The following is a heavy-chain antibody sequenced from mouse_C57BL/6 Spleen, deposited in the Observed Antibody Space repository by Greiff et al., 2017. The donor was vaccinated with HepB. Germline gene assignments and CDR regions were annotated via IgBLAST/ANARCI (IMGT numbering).Heavy chain of an antibody. CDR2: IDPGSGNT. CDR3: ARGRDRTASYYFDY. Sequence: VQLQQSGAELVRPGASVKLSCKASGYTFTDYYINWVKQSPVQGLEWIARIDPGSGNTYYNEKFKGKATLTADKSSSTAYRQLSSLTSEDSAVYFCARGRDRTASYYFDYWGQGTTLTVSS. J-gene: IGHJ2*01. D-gene: IGHD1-2*01. V-gene: IGHV1-76*01. CDR1: GYTFTDYY.